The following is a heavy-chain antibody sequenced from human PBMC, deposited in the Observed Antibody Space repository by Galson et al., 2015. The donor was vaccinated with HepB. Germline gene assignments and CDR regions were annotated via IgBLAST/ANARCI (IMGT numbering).Heavy chain of an antibody. Sequence: SLRLSCAASGFTFRSYGMHWVRQTPGKGLEWVAVMSHDGSNENYSDSVKGRFTISRDNSKNTLYLQMNSLRTEDTAVYYCAKDEAYYFYYMDVWGKGTTATVSS. V-gene: IGHV3-30*18. CDR2: MSHDGSNE. CDR1: GFTFRSYG. CDR3: AKDEAYYFYYMDV. J-gene: IGHJ6*03.